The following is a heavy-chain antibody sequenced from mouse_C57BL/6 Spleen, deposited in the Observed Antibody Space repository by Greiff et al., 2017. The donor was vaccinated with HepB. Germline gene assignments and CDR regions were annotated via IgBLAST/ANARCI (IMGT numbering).Heavy chain of an antibody. CDR3: ARKVYYYGSSDWYFDV. D-gene: IGHD1-1*01. CDR1: GYTFTSYW. J-gene: IGHJ1*03. Sequence: VQLQQPGAELVKPGASVKMSCKASGYTFTSYWITWVKQRPGQGLEWIGDIYPGSGSTNYNEKFKSKATLTVDTSSSTAHMQLSSLTSEDSAVYYGARKVYYYGSSDWYFDVWGTGTTVTVSS. CDR2: IYPGSGST. V-gene: IGHV1-55*01.